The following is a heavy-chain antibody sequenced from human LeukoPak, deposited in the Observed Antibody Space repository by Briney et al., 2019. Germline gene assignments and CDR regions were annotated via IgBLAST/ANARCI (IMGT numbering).Heavy chain of an antibody. CDR3: ARVRVVRILEWLLSY. CDR1: GFIFTKYG. D-gene: IGHD3-3*01. CDR2: ISAYNGNT. J-gene: IGHJ4*02. Sequence: GASVKVSCKASGFIFTKYGISWVRQAPGQGLEWMGWISAYNGNTNYAQKFQGRVTMTRDTSISTAYIELSRLRSDDTAVYYCARVRVVRILEWLLSYWGQGTLVTVSS. V-gene: IGHV1-18*01.